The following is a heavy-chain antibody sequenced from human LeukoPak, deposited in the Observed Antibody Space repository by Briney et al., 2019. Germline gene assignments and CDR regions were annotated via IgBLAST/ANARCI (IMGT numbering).Heavy chain of an antibody. Sequence: SETLSLTCTVSGGSISSYYWSWIRQPPGKGLEWIGYIYYSGSTNYNPSLKSRVTISVDTSKNQFSLKLSSVTAADTAVYYWARVLNLSYGMDVGGQGNTVTVSS. CDR3: ARVLNLSYGMDV. J-gene: IGHJ6*02. D-gene: IGHD1-14*01. CDR1: GGSISSYY. V-gene: IGHV4-59*01. CDR2: IYYSGST.